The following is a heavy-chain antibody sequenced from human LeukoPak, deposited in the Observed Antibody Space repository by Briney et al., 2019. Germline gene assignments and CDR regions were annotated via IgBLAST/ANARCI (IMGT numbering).Heavy chain of an antibody. CDR2: ISGSGDTT. D-gene: IGHD2-21*02. CDR1: GFTFGSFA. Sequence: GGSLRLSCAASGFTFGSFAMTWVRQTPEKGLEWVAVISGSGDTTNYADSLQGRFTISRDNSINKLYLQMDSLRVDDTAVYYCTKLTRQHCGRDCPYPSDYWGQGTLVTVSS. J-gene: IGHJ4*02. V-gene: IGHV3-23*01. CDR3: TKLTRQHCGRDCPYPSDY.